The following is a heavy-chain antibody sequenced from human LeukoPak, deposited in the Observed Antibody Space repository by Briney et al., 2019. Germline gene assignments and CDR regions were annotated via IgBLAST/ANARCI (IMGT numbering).Heavy chain of an antibody. V-gene: IGHV4-59*01. Sequence: SETLSLTCTVSGASISNYYWSWIRQPPGKGLEWIGYIYYSGSTNYNPSLKSRVTISLDTSKNQFSLKLSSVTAADTAVYYCVYSSGWTNFYYYGMDVWGQGTTVTVSS. J-gene: IGHJ6*02. CDR1: GASISNYY. CDR3: VYSSGWTNFYYYGMDV. CDR2: IYYSGST. D-gene: IGHD6-19*01.